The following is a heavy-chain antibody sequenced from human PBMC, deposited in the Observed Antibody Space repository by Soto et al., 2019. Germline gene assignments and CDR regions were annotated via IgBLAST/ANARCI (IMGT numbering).Heavy chain of an antibody. D-gene: IGHD3-16*02. V-gene: IGHV3-30*04. Sequence: QVQLEESGGGVVQPGRSLRLSCAASGFTFSRHTMHWVRQAPGKGLEWVASISYDGSNKYYADSVKGRFTISRDNSXXTXPVQMDSLRAEDTAVYYCARDRLRLGELSLLGYFDYWGQGTLVTVSS. J-gene: IGHJ4*02. CDR2: ISYDGSNK. CDR1: GFTFSRHT. CDR3: ARDRLRLGELSLLGYFDY.